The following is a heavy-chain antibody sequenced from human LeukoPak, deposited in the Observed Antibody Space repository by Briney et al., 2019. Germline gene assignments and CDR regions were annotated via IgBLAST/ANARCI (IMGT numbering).Heavy chain of an antibody. D-gene: IGHD2-2*01. CDR1: GGTFSSYA. CDR2: IIPIFGTA. CDR3: ARDRLPGYCSSTSCPWYFDY. J-gene: IGHJ4*02. Sequence: ASVKVSCEASGGTFSSYAISWVRQAPGQGLEWMGGIIPIFGTANYAQKFQGRVTITADESTSTAYMELSSLRSEDTAVYYCARDRLPGYCSSTSCPWYFDYWGQGTLVTVSS. V-gene: IGHV1-69*13.